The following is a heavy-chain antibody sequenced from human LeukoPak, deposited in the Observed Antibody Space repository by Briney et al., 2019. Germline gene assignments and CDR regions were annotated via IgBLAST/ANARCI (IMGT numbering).Heavy chain of an antibody. Sequence: GGSLRLSCAASGFTFSGYGMHWVRQAPGKGLEWVAFIRYDGSNKYYADSVKGRFTISRDNSKNTLYLQMNSLRAEDTAVYYCARVSGSYGGSDYWGQGTLVTVSS. V-gene: IGHV3-30*02. CDR1: GFTFSGYG. CDR2: IRYDGSNK. J-gene: IGHJ4*02. CDR3: ARVSGSYGGSDY. D-gene: IGHD1-26*01.